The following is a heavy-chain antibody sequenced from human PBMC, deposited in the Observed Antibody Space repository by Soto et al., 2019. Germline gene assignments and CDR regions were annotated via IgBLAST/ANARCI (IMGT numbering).Heavy chain of an antibody. V-gene: IGHV1-18*01. J-gene: IGHJ4*02. CDR1: GSTFTSYV. Sequence: QVQLVQSGAEVKKPGASVKVSCKASGSTFTSYVIIWVRQAPGQGLEWMGWISAYNGNTHYAQKLQGRVTMTTDTDTSTDYMEMRSLRSDDTDVYYCARDRGSYALDYWGQGTLVTVSS. CDR3: ARDRGSYALDY. D-gene: IGHD2-15*01. CDR2: ISAYNGNT.